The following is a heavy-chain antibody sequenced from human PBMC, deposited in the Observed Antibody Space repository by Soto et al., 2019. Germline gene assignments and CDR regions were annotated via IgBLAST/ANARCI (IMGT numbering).Heavy chain of an antibody. V-gene: IGHV3-30*18. CDR3: AKDRSSITFDY. CDR1: GFTFSSYG. D-gene: IGHD4-4*01. Sequence: QVPLVESGGGVVQPGRSLRLSCAASGFTFSSYGMHWVRQAPGKGLEWVAVISYDGSNKYYADSVKGRFTISRDNSKNTLYLQMNSLRAEDTAVYYCAKDRSSITFDYWGQGTLVTVSS. J-gene: IGHJ4*02. CDR2: ISYDGSNK.